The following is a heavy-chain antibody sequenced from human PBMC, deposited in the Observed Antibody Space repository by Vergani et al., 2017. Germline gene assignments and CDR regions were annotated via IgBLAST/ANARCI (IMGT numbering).Heavy chain of an antibody. Sequence: VQLVESGGVVVQPGGSLRLSCAASGFPFDDYAMHWVRQAPGKGLECVSLISWDGGSTYYADSVNGRFTISRYNSKNSLYLQMNSLRAEDTALYYCAKVITQQVIRYFDCLLYRPGYYYYGMDVWGQGTTVTVSS. CDR1: GFPFDDYA. CDR3: AKVITQQVIRYFDCLLYRPGYYYYGMDV. D-gene: IGHD3-9*01. CDR2: ISWDGGST. J-gene: IGHJ6*02. V-gene: IGHV3-43D*04.